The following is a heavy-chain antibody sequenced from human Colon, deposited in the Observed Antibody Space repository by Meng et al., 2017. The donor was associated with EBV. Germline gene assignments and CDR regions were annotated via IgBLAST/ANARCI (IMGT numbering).Heavy chain of an antibody. CDR3: ARDTTGGYYFDY. D-gene: IGHD1-1*01. V-gene: IGHV6-1*01. CDR1: VDSVSSNTAA. CDR2: TYYRSKWYD. Sequence: QQSGPGLVMPPHTLSLTCAISVDSVSSNTAAWNRLRQSPSRGLEWLGRTYYRSKWYDDSALSVKSRLTINPDTSKNQFSLPLNSVTPEDSAVYFCARDTTGGYYFDYWGQGTLVTVSS. J-gene: IGHJ4*02.